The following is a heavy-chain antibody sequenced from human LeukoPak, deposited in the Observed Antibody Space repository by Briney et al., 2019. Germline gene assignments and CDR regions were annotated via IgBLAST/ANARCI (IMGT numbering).Heavy chain of an antibody. CDR1: GGSISSSSYY. J-gene: IGHJ4*02. D-gene: IGHD5-24*01. Sequence: PSETLSLTCTVSGGSISSSSYYWGWIRQPPGKGLEWIGSIYHSGSTYYNPSLKSRVTISVDTSKNQFSLKLSSVTAADTAVYYCARPRGRWLHTPFDYWGQGTLVTVSS. V-gene: IGHV4-39*01. CDR2: IYHSGST. CDR3: ARPRGRWLHTPFDY.